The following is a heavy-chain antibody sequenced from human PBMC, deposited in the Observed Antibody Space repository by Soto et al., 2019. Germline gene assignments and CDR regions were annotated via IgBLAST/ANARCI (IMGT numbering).Heavy chain of an antibody. D-gene: IGHD3-22*01. Sequence: SETLSLTCTVSGGSISSGGYYWSWIRQHPGKGLEWIGYIYYSGSTYYNPSLKSRVTISVDTSKNQFSLKLSSVTAADTAVYYCARGGISSGYPNDAFDIWGQGTMVTVSS. J-gene: IGHJ3*02. CDR3: ARGGISSGYPNDAFDI. V-gene: IGHV4-31*03. CDR2: IYYSGST. CDR1: GGSISSGGYY.